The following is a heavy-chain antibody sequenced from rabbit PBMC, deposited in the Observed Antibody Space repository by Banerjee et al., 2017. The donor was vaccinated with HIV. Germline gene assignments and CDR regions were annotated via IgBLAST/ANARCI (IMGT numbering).Heavy chain of an antibody. Sequence: QSLEESGGDLVKPGASLTLTCTASGFSFSSSYWIWWVRQAPGKGLEWIACIYAGSSGSTYYASWAKGRFTISKTSSTTVTLQMTSLTAADTATYFCARAGYGSSSGYYLGLGLWGPGTLVTVS. CDR3: ARAGYGSSSGYYLGLGL. J-gene: IGHJ6*01. CDR1: GFSFSSSYW. D-gene: IGHD1-1*01. V-gene: IGHV1S40*01. CDR2: IYAGSSGST.